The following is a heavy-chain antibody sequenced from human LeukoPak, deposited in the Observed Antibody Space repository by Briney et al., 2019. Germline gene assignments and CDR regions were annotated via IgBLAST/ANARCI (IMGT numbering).Heavy chain of an antibody. CDR1: GGSISTYY. D-gene: IGHD4-23*01. Sequence: KPSETLSLTCFVSGGSISTYYWTWIRQPPGKGLEWIGFVYYNGITKYNPSLQSRVSISVDTSKNQFSLKLNSVTAADTAVYYCARGYGGLNWYFDLWGRGTLVTVSS. CDR2: VYYNGIT. CDR3: ARGYGGLNWYFDL. J-gene: IGHJ2*01. V-gene: IGHV4-59*01.